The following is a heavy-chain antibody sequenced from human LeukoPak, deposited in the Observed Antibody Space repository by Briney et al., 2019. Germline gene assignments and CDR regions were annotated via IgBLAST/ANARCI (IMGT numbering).Heavy chain of an antibody. D-gene: IGHD6-19*01. V-gene: IGHV3-30-3*01. CDR3: ARAEKIAVAGMGYYFDY. CDR2: ISYDGSNK. CDR1: GFTFSSYA. Sequence: GGSLRLSCAASGFTFSSYAMHWVRQAPGKGLEWVAVISYDGSNKHYADSVKGRFTISRDNSKNTLYLQMNSLRAEDTAVYYCARAEKIAVAGMGYYFDYWGQGTLVTVSS. J-gene: IGHJ4*02.